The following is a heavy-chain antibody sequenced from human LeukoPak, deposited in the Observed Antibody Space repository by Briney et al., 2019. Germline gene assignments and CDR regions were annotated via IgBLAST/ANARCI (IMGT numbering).Heavy chain of an antibody. CDR3: TRLGPRDRTTVTTPIDY. CDR1: GFTFSGSA. J-gene: IGHJ4*02. D-gene: IGHD4-17*01. V-gene: IGHV3-73*01. Sequence: GGSLRPSCAASGFTFSGSAMHWVRQASGKGLEWVGRTRSKANSYATAYAASVKGRFTISRDDSKNTAYLQMNSLKTEDTAVYYCTRLGPRDRTTVTTPIDYWGQGTLVTVSS. CDR2: TRSKANSYAT.